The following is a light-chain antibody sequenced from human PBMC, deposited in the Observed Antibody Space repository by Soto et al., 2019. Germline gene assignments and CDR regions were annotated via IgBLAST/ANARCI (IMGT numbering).Light chain of an antibody. J-gene: IGKJ5*01. V-gene: IGKV3-11*01. CDR1: QSISAY. CDR3: QRTFYVVQH. CDR2: DAS. Sequence: EIVLTQSPATLSLSPGERATLSCRVSQSISAYLAWYQQKPGQAPRLLIYDASNRATGIPARFSGRGSGTDVTLTISSLQPEDVATCYGQRTFYVVQHFGQGTRLEI.